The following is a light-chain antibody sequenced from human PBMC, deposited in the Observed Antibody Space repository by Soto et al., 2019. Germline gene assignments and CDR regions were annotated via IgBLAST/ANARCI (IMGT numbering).Light chain of an antibody. CDR2: YDR. J-gene: IGLJ3*02. CDR1: NIRSKS. V-gene: IGLV3-21*04. Sequence: ELTQPPSVSVAPGETASVTCGGNNIRSKSVHWYQQKPGQAPVLVIYYDRERPSGIPERFSGSNSGNTATLTISRVEAGDEADYFCQVWDTSSDHVVFGGGTKLTVL. CDR3: QVWDTSSDHVV.